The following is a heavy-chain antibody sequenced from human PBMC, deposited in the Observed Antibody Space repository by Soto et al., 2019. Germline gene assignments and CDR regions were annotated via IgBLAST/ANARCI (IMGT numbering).Heavy chain of an antibody. CDR3: ARTLTVTYDFIWGTFPPPFDY. CDR2: INVVDGST. Sequence: QVQLEQSGAEVKKPGASVKISCKASGYTFATSGLHWVRQAPGQRLEWVGWINVVDGSTRYSQKFQGRVTISRDTSANSAYMELSSLRSEDTAVYYCARTLTVTYDFIWGTFPPPFDYWGQGTRVTVSS. J-gene: IGHJ4*02. V-gene: IGHV1-3*01. D-gene: IGHD3-16*01. CDR1: GYTFATSG.